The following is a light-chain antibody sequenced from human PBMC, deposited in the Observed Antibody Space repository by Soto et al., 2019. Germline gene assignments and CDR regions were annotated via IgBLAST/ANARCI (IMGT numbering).Light chain of an antibody. CDR3: HQRSNRPPLT. Sequence: DIVLTQSPVTLSLSPGERATLSCRASQTVGNYLAWYQQKPGQAPRLLIYDASNRATGVPARFSGSGSGTDLTLTISSLEPEDFAIYYCHQRSNRPPLTFGGGTKVEIK. J-gene: IGKJ4*01. CDR1: QTVGNY. CDR2: DAS. V-gene: IGKV3-11*01.